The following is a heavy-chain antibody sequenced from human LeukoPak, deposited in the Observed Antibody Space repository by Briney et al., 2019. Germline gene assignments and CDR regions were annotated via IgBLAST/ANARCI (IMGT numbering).Heavy chain of an antibody. V-gene: IGHV3-30*18. CDR2: ISYDGSNK. CDR3: TKEGVSPVTTIRGTNFPGAFDI. CDR1: GFTFSSYG. D-gene: IGHD4/OR15-4a*01. J-gene: IGHJ3*02. Sequence: GRSLRLSCAASGFTFSSYGMHWVRQAPGKGLEWVAVISYDGSNKYYADSVKGRFTISRDNSKNTVFLQMNSLRAEDTAVYYCTKEGVSPVTTIRGTNFPGAFDIWGQGTMVTVSS.